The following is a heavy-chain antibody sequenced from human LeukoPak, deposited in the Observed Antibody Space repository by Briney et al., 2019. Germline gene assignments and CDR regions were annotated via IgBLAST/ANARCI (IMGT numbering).Heavy chain of an antibody. CDR2: ISYDGSNK. J-gene: IGHJ3*02. CDR1: GFTFSTYG. CDR3: ARIATKYSYGFEDAFDI. V-gene: IGHV3-30*03. D-gene: IGHD5-18*01. Sequence: PGRSLRLSCAASGFTFSTYGMHWVRQAPGKGLEWVAVISYDGSNKYYTDSVKGRFTISRDNSKNTLYLQMNSLRAEDTAVYYCARIATKYSYGFEDAFDIWGQGTMVTVSS.